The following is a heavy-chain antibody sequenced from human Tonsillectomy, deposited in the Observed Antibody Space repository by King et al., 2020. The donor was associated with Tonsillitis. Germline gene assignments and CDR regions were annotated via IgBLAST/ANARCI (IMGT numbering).Heavy chain of an antibody. CDR2: IYPGDSDS. Sequence: DVQLVESGAEVKKPGESLKISCKGSGYSFTSYWIGWVRQMPGKGVEWMGIIYPGDSDSRYNQSFQGQVTMSADKSIYTAYLQGSSLKASDTAIYYCARHADSSGYYLWGQGTLVTVSS. CDR3: ARHADSSGYYL. J-gene: IGHJ1*01. CDR1: GYSFTSYW. V-gene: IGHV5-51*01. D-gene: IGHD3-22*01.